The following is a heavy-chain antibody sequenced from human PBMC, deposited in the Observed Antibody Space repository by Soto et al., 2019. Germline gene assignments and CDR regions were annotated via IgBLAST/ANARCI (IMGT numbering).Heavy chain of an antibody. CDR3: ARFFGNPFEI. CDR2: IYYDGST. J-gene: IGHJ3*02. V-gene: IGHV4-39*01. D-gene: IGHD3-16*01. Sequence: SETLSLTCSVSGGSISSSSFNWGWIRQPPGKGLEWIGTIYYDGSTDYTPSLKSRAIISVDTPQNEFSLKLTYVTAADTAVYYCARFFGNPFEIWDHGQVVTVSS. CDR1: GGSISSSSFN.